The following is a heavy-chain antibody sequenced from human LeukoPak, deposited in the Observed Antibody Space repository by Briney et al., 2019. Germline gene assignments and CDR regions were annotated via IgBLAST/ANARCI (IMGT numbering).Heavy chain of an antibody. J-gene: IGHJ4*02. CDR2: ISAYNGNT. V-gene: IGHV1-18*01. CDR3: ARDQGSEYSGSYYYY. Sequence: VASVKVSCKASGYTFTSYGISWVRQAPGQGLEWMGWISAYNGNTNYAQKLQGSVTMTTDTSTSTAYMELRSLRSDDTAVYYCARDQGSEYSGSYYYYWGQGTLVTVSS. CDR1: GYTFTSYG. D-gene: IGHD1-26*01.